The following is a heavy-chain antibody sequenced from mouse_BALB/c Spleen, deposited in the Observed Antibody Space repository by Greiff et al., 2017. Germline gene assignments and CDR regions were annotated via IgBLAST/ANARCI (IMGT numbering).Heavy chain of an antibody. CDR3: ARGYYRYDGAMDY. D-gene: IGHD2-14*01. CDR2: IDPANGNT. CDR1: GFNIKDTY. V-gene: IGHV14-3*02. Sequence: VQLQQSGAELVKPGASVKLSCTASGFNIKDTYMHWVKQRPEQGLEWIGRIDPANGNTKYDPKFQGKATITADTSSNTAYLQLSSLTSEDTAVYYCARGYYRYDGAMDYWGQGTSVTVSS. J-gene: IGHJ4*01.